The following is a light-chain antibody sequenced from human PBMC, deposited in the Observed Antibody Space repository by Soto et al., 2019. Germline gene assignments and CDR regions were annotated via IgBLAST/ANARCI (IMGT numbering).Light chain of an antibody. Sequence: VVTQEPSFSVSPGGTVTLTCGLNSGSVSTSSYPSWYQQTPGQAPRTLIYKTNTRSPGIPDRFSGSILGNKAALTITVDQAENEADYYCLLFINYGISVFGTVTKLTVL. J-gene: IGLJ1*01. CDR3: LLFINYGISV. CDR2: KTN. V-gene: IGLV8-61*01. CDR1: SGSVSTSSY.